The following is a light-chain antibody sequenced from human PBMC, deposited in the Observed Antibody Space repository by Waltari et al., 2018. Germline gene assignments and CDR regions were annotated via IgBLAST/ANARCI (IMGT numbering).Light chain of an antibody. CDR2: GAS. J-gene: IGKJ1*01. Sequence: IVLTQSPGTLSLSPGERATLSCRASPSVGKYLAWYQQKPGQAPRLLIYGASSRAAGIPDRFSGSGSGADFSLTISRLEPEDFAVYYCQHHVRLPATFGQGTKVE. CDR3: QHHVRLPAT. CDR1: PSVGKY. V-gene: IGKV3-20*01.